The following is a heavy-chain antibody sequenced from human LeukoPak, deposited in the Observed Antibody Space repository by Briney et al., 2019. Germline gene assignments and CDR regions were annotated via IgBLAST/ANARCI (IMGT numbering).Heavy chain of an antibody. CDR2: INHSGGT. V-gene: IGHV4-34*01. Sequence: SETLSLTCAVYGGSFSGYYWSWIRQPPGKGLEWIGEINHSGGTNYNPSLKSRVTISVDTSKNQFSLKLSSVTAADTAVYYCARGRRYYYGSGSYGFDYWGQGTLVTVSS. D-gene: IGHD3-10*01. CDR3: ARGRRYYYGSGSYGFDY. J-gene: IGHJ4*02. CDR1: GGSFSGYY.